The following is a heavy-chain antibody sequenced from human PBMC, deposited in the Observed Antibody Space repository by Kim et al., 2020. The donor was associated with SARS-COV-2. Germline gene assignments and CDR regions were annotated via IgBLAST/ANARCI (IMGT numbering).Heavy chain of an antibody. Sequence: GGSLRLSCAASGFTFSDYYMSWIRQAPGKGLEWVSYISSSSSYTNYADSVKGRFTISRDNAKNSLYLQMNSLRAEDTAVYYCAREPGYCSSTSCFYFDYWGQGTLVTVSS. CDR2: ISSSSSYT. V-gene: IGHV3-11*05. J-gene: IGHJ4*02. D-gene: IGHD2-2*01. CDR3: AREPGYCSSTSCFYFDY. CDR1: GFTFSDYY.